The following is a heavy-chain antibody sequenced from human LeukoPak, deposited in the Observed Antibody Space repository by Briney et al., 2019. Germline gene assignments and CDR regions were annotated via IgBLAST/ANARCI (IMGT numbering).Heavy chain of an antibody. J-gene: IGHJ5*02. D-gene: IGHD6-13*01. CDR1: GGSISSGGYY. CDR2: IYYSGST. Sequence: SETLSLTCTVSGGSISSGGYYWSWIRQHPGKGLEWIGHIYYSGSTYYNPSLKSRVTISVDTSKNQFSLKLSSVTAADTAVYYCARYARIAAAGYNWFDPWGQGTLVTVSS. V-gene: IGHV4-31*03. CDR3: ARYARIAAAGYNWFDP.